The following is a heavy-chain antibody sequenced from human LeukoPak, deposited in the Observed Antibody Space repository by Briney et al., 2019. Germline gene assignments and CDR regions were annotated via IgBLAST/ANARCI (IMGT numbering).Heavy chain of an antibody. CDR1: GGSISSSSYY. J-gene: IGHJ4*02. D-gene: IGHD3-22*01. Sequence: SETLSLTCTVSGGSISSSSYYWGWIRQPPGKGLEWIGSIYYSGSTYYNPSLKSRVTISVDTSKNQFSLKLSSVTAADTAVYYCARGLYDTILYYFDYWGQGTLVTVSS. V-gene: IGHV4-39*01. CDR2: IYYSGST. CDR3: ARGLYDTILYYFDY.